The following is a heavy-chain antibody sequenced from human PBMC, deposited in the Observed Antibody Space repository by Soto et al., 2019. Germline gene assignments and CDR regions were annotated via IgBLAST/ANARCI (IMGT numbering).Heavy chain of an antibody. D-gene: IGHD1-26*01. Sequence: PGGSLRLSCAASGFIFHNYTMHWFRQAPGKGLEYVSTIDKDGIRTYYADYVKGRFTISRDNPKSTLYLEMRNLRLEDTAVYYCVKYSKPVGWGQGALVTVSS. CDR2: IDKDGIRT. CDR3: VKYSKPVG. V-gene: IGHV3-64D*06. CDR1: GFIFHNYT. J-gene: IGHJ4*02.